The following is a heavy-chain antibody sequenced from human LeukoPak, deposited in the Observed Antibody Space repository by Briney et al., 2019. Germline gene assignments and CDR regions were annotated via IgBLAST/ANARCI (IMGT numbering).Heavy chain of an antibody. CDR2: IYTSGST. CDR3: ARDRVGATSYFDY. J-gene: IGHJ4*02. D-gene: IGHD1-26*01. Sequence: SETLSLTCTVSGGSISIYYWSWIRQPAGKGLEWIGRIYTSGSTNYNPSLKSRVTISVDKSKNQFSLKLSSVTAADTAVYYCARDRVGATSYFDYWGQGTLVTVSS. CDR1: GGSISIYY. V-gene: IGHV4-4*07.